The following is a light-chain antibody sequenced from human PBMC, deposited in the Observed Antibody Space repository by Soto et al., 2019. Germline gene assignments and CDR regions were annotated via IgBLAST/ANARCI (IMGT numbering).Light chain of an antibody. CDR1: QSLSTY. CDR3: QQFEYSPPQWA. V-gene: IGKV3-20*01. Sequence: EIVMTQSPAILSVSPGDRATLSCWASQSLSTYLAWYQQKPGQALRLLIYGISSRATGIPDRFSGSGSGTVFARTISRLEPEDFALYYCQQFEYSPPQWAFGQGAKVDI. J-gene: IGKJ1*01. CDR2: GIS.